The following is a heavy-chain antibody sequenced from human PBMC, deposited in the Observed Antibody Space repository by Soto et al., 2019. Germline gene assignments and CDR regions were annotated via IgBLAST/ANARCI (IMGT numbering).Heavy chain of an antibody. CDR2: ISYDGSNK. V-gene: IGHV3-30-3*01. D-gene: IGHD2-21*02. Sequence: PGGSLRLSCAASGFTFSSYAMHWVRQAPGKGLEWVAVISYDGSNKYYADSVKGRFTISRDNSKNTLYLQMNSLRAEDTAAYYCARLGGVVTEANYFDYWGQGTLVTVSS. J-gene: IGHJ4*02. CDR1: GFTFSSYA. CDR3: ARLGGVVTEANYFDY.